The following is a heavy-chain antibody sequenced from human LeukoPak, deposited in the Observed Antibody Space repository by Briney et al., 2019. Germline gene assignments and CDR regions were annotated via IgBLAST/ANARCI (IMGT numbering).Heavy chain of an antibody. Sequence: SETLSLTCTVSGGSISSYYWSWIRQPPGKGLEWIGSIYYSGSTYYNPSLKSRVTISVDTSKNQFSLKLSSVTAADTAVYYCAREEGIVVVITPEGAFDI. CDR3: AREEGIVVVITPEGAFDI. CDR2: IYYSGST. J-gene: IGHJ3*02. V-gene: IGHV4-39*02. CDR1: GGSISSYY. D-gene: IGHD3-22*01.